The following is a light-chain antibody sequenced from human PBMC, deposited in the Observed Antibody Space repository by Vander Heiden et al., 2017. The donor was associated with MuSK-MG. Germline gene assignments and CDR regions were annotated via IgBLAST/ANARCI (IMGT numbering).Light chain of an antibody. J-gene: IGKJ4*01. V-gene: IGKV3-15*01. CDR3: QQYYNWPLT. CDR2: GAS. CDR1: QRVTSS. Sequence: EVVMTQSPATLSVSPGERATLSCRASQRVTSSLAWYQQKHGQAPRLLIYGASTRATGIPARFSGSGSGTEFTLTISSVQSEDSAVYYCQQYYNWPLTFGGGTKVEIK.